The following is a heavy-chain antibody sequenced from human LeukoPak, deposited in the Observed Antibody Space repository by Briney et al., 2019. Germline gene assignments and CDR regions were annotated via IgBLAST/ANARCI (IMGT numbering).Heavy chain of an antibody. CDR1: GYTFTGYY. V-gene: IGHV1-2*02. Sequence: ASVKVSCKASGYTFTGYYMHWVRQAPGHGLEWMGWVNPNSGGTNYAQKFQGRVTMRRDTSISTAYMELSRLRSDDTAVYYCARGITGTTGYYYYYMDVWGKGTTVTVSS. J-gene: IGHJ6*03. CDR2: VNPNSGGT. CDR3: ARGITGTTGYYYYYMDV. D-gene: IGHD1-7*01.